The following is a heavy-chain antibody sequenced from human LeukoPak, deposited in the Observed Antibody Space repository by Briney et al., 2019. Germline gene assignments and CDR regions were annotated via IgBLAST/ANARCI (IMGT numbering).Heavy chain of an antibody. CDR2: INPSGGST. CDR1: GYTFTSYY. CDR3: ARTDNWNYYQNWFDP. D-gene: IGHD1-7*01. V-gene: IGHV1-46*01. J-gene: IGHJ5*02. Sequence: GASVKFSCKASGYTFTSYYMHWVRQAPGQGLEWMGIINPSGGSTSYAQKFQGRVTMTRDTSTSTVYMELSSLRSEDTAVYYCARTDNWNYYQNWFDPWGQGTLVTVSS.